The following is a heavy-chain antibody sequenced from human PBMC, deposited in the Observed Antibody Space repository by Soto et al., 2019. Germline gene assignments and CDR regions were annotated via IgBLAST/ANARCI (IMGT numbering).Heavy chain of an antibody. CDR1: GFXFSSYS. J-gene: IGHJ5*02. CDR3: ARFPLQVNWFDP. V-gene: IGHV3-21*01. Sequence: GGSLRLSCAASGFXFSSYSMNWVRQAPGKGLEWVSSISSSSSYIYYADSVKGRFTISRDNAKNSLYLQMNSLRAEDTAVYYCARFPLQVNWFDPWGQGTLVTVSS. D-gene: IGHD2-21*02. CDR2: ISSSSSYI.